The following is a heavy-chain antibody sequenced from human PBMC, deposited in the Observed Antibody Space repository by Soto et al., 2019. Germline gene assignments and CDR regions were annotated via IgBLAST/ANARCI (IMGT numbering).Heavy chain of an antibody. J-gene: IGHJ4*02. D-gene: IGHD2-15*01. V-gene: IGHV1-2*04. CDR2: INPNSGGT. CDR3: ARESRLFCSGGSCYDY. Sequence: QVQLVQSGAEVKKPGASVKVSCKASGYTFTGYYMHWVRQAPGQGLEWMGWINPNSGGTNYAQKFQGWVTMPRDTSISTAYMELSRLRSDDTAVYYCARESRLFCSGGSCYDYWGQGTLVTVSS. CDR1: GYTFTGYY.